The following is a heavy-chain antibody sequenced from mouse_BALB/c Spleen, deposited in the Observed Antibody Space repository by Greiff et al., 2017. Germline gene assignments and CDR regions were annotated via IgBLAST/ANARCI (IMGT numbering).Heavy chain of an antibody. Sequence: EVQRVESGGGLVQPGGSRKLSCAASGFTFSSFGMHWVRQAPEKGLEWVAYISSGSSTIYYADTVKGRFTISRDNPKNTLFLQMTSLRSEDTAMYYCARSGYYGDYWGQGTTLTVSS. CDR1: GFTFSSFG. J-gene: IGHJ2*01. CDR3: ARSGYYGDY. V-gene: IGHV5-17*02. CDR2: ISSGSSTI. D-gene: IGHD1-1*01.